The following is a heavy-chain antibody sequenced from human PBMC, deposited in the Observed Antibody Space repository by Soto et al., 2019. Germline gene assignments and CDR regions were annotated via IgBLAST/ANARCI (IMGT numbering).Heavy chain of an antibody. D-gene: IGHD6-6*01. CDR3: ARLGGVAARTFDY. V-gene: IGHV4-59*12. J-gene: IGHJ4*02. CDR1: GGSINYFY. CDR2: IYYSGST. Sequence: SETLSLTWTVSGGSINYFYWSWIRQPPGKGLEWIGYIYYSGSTDYNPSLKGRVTISVDPSKTQFSLNLRSVNTADTAVYYCARLGGVAARTFDYWGQGTLVTVSS.